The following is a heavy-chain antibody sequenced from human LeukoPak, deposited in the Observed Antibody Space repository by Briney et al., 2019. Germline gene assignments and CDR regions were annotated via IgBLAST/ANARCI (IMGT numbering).Heavy chain of an antibody. V-gene: IGHV1-69*04. J-gene: IGHJ6*03. Sequence: SVKVSCKASGGTFSSYTISWVRQAPGQGLEWMGRIIPILGIANYAQKFQGRVTITADKSTSTAYMELSSLRSEDTAVYYCARERYYDFWSGASGYYMDVWGKGTTVTVSS. CDR3: ARERYYDFWSGASGYYMDV. CDR2: IIPILGIA. D-gene: IGHD3-3*01. CDR1: GGTFSSYT.